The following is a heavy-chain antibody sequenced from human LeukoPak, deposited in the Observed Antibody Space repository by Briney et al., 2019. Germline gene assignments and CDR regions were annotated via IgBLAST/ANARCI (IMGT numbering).Heavy chain of an antibody. CDR3: ARDYDFWSGYSYNWFDP. CDR1: GFTFSSYS. J-gene: IGHJ5*02. Sequence: PGGSLXLSCAASGFTFSSYSMNWVRQAPGKGPEWVSSISSSSYIYYSDSVKGRFTISRNNAKNSLYLQMNSLRAEDTAVYYCARDYDFWSGYSYNWFDPWGQGTLVTVSS. V-gene: IGHV3-21*01. CDR2: ISSSSYI. D-gene: IGHD3-3*01.